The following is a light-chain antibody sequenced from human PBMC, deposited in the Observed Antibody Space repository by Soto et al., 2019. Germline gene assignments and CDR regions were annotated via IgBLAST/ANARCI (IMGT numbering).Light chain of an antibody. Sequence: EIVLTQSPGTLSLSPGERATLSCGASQSVSSSYLAWYQQKPGQAPRLLIYGASSRATGIPDRFSGSGSGTDFTLTISRLEPEDFAVYFCHQYGRSLWTFGQGTKVEIK. V-gene: IGKV3-20*01. J-gene: IGKJ1*01. CDR3: HQYGRSLWT. CDR2: GAS. CDR1: QSVSSSY.